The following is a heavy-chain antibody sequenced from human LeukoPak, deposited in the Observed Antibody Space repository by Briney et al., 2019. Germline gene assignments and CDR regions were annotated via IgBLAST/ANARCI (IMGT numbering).Heavy chain of an antibody. J-gene: IGHJ6*02. CDR2: IWYDGSNK. CDR1: GFTFSNYG. CDR3: ARDGSGYVDV. Sequence: PGRSLRLSCAASGFTFSNYGMHWVRQAPGKGLEWVAVIWYDGSNKYYADSVMGRFTISRDKSKNTLYLQMNSLRAEDTAVYYCARDGSGYVDVWGQGTTVTVSS. D-gene: IGHD3-10*01. V-gene: IGHV3-33*01.